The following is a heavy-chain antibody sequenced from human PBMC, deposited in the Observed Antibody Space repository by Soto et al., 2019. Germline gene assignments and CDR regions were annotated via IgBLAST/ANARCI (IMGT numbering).Heavy chain of an antibody. D-gene: IGHD4-17*01. Sequence: GWYLRLSCAASGFTFSSYAMSWVRQAPGKGLEWVSAISGSGGSTYYADSGKGRFTISRDNSKNTLYLQMNSLRAEDTAVYYCAKDPSFSTVVIPESVGVWGQGTLVTVSS. CDR3: AKDPSFSTVVIPESVGV. V-gene: IGHV3-23*01. J-gene: IGHJ4*02. CDR2: ISGSGGST. CDR1: GFTFSSYA.